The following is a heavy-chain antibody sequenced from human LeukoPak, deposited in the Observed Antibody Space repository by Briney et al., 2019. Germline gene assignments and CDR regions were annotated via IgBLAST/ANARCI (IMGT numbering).Heavy chain of an antibody. Sequence: PVKVSCKASGGTFSSYAISWVRQAPGQGLEWMGRIIPIFGIANYAQKFQGRVTITADKSTSTAYVELSSLRSEDTAVYYCARGPKWELHPVFDYWGQGTLVTVSS. V-gene: IGHV1-69*04. J-gene: IGHJ4*02. CDR3: ARGPKWELHPVFDY. CDR1: GGTFSSYA. D-gene: IGHD1-26*01. CDR2: IIPIFGIA.